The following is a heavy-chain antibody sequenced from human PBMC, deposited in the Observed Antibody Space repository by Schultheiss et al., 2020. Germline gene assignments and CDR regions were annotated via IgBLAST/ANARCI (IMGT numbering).Heavy chain of an antibody. CDR2: ISWNSGSI. J-gene: IGHJ4*02. CDR3: TTDCLMVRGVCRYFDY. V-gene: IGHV3-9*01. Sequence: SLKISCAASGFTFSSYAMHWVRQAPGKGLEWVSGISWNSGSIGYADSVKGRFTISRDDSKNTLYLQMNSLKTEDTAVYYCTTDCLMVRGVCRYFDYWGQGTLVTVSS. CDR1: GFTFSSYA. D-gene: IGHD3-10*01.